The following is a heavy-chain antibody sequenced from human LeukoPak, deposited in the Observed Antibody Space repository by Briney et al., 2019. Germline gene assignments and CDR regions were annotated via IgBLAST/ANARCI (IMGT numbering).Heavy chain of an antibody. D-gene: IGHD3-9*01. CDR3: ARGIYDILTGYQKYYFDY. CDR2: MNPNSGST. Sequence: ASVKVSCKASGYTFTSYDINWVRQATGQGLEWMGWMNPNSGSTGYAQKFQGRVTITRNTSISAAYMELSSLRSEDTAVYYCARGIYDILTGYQKYYFDYWGQGTLVTVSS. J-gene: IGHJ4*02. CDR1: GYTFTSYD. V-gene: IGHV1-8*03.